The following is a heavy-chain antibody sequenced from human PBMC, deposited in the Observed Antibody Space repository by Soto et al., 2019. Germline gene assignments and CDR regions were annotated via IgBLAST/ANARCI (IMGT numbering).Heavy chain of an antibody. D-gene: IGHD3-16*02. V-gene: IGHV1-18*01. CDR2: ISAYNGNT. J-gene: IGHJ3*02. CDR1: GYTFTSYG. Sequence: ASVKVSCKASGYTFTSYGISWVRQAPGQGLEWMGWISAYNGNTNYAQKLQGRVTMTTDTSTSTAYMELRSLRSDDTAVYYCARKSYRVTVRPDAALDIWGQGTMVTV. CDR3: ARKSYRVTVRPDAALDI.